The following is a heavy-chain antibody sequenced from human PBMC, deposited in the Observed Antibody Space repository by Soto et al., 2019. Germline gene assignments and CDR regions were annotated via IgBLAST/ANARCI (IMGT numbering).Heavy chain of an antibody. V-gene: IGHV4-34*01. Sequence: SETLSLTCAVYGGSFSGYYWSWIRQPPGKGLEWIGEINHSGSTNYNPSLKSRVTISVDTSKNQFSLKLSSVTAADTAVYYCARMALVGATGQDYWGQGTQVTVSS. J-gene: IGHJ4*02. D-gene: IGHD1-26*01. CDR1: GGSFSGYY. CDR3: ARMALVGATGQDY. CDR2: INHSGST.